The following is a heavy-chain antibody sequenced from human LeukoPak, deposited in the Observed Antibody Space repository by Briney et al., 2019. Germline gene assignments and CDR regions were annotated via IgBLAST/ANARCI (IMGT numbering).Heavy chain of an antibody. CDR3: AVTALDNWFDH. CDR1: GYSFTTYW. J-gene: IGHJ5*02. V-gene: IGHV5-51*01. CDR2: IFPGDSDT. Sequence: GESLKISCKVSGYSFTTYWIGWVRQMPGKGLEWMGIIFPGDSDTRYSPSFEGQVTISADKSLSTAYLQWTSLKVSDTAMYYCAVTALDNWFDHWGQGTLVTVSS. D-gene: IGHD2-21*02.